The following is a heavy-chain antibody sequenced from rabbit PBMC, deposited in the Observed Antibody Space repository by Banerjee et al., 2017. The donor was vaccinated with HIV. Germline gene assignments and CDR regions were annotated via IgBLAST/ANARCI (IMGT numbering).Heavy chain of an antibody. Sequence: QSLEESGGDLVKPGASLTLTCTASGFSFSGSDWICWVRQAPGKGLERIGCIGTSDDNTYYASWVNGRFTISKTSSTTVTLQMTSLTAADTATYFCARDSIGWGDLNLWGPGTLVTVS. CDR3: ARDSIGWGDLNL. D-gene: IGHD4-1*01. J-gene: IGHJ4*01. CDR1: GFSFSGSDW. CDR2: IGTSDDNT. V-gene: IGHV1S40*01.